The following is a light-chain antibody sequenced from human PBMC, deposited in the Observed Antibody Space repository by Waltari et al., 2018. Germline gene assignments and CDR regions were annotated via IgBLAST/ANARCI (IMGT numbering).Light chain of an antibody. Sequence: DIQMTQSHSTLSASVGDRVTITCRASQSISSWLAWYQQKPGKAPKLLIYKASSLESGVPSRFSGSGSGTEFTLTISSLQPDDFATYYCQQYNSYWTFGQGTKVEIK. CDR3: QQYNSYWT. J-gene: IGKJ1*01. CDR2: KAS. CDR1: QSISSW. V-gene: IGKV1-5*03.